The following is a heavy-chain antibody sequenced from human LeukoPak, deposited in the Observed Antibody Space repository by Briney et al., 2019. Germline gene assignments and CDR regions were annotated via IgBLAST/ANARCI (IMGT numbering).Heavy chain of an antibody. V-gene: IGHV1-69*04. CDR2: IIPILGIA. CDR3: LGIDY. J-gene: IGHJ4*02. D-gene: IGHD6-6*01. Sequence: ASVKVSCKASGGTFSSYAISWVRQAPGQGLEWMGRIIPILGIANYAQKFQGRVTITAGKSTSTAYTAVYYCARTLSIAARPLGIDYWGQGTLVTVSS. CDR1: GGTFSSYA.